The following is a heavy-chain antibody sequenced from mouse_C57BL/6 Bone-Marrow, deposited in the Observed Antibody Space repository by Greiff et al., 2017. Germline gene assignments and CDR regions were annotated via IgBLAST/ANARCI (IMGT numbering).Heavy chain of an antibody. V-gene: IGHV1-18*01. D-gene: IGHD2-4*01. CDR3: ARIDYDVDAMDY. Sequence: EVKVVESGPELVKPGASVKIPCKASGYTFTDYNMDWVKQSHGKSLEWIGDINPNNGGTIYNQKFKGKATLTVDKSSSTAYMELRSRTSEDTAVYYCARIDYDVDAMDYWGQGTSVTVSS. CDR1: GYTFTDYN. J-gene: IGHJ4*01. CDR2: INPNNGGT.